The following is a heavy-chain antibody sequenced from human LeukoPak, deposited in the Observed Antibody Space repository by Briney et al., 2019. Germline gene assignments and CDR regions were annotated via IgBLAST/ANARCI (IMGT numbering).Heavy chain of an antibody. V-gene: IGHV4-59*01. CDR2: IYYSGST. CDR3: ARDAGIAVAGTYYYYGMDV. D-gene: IGHD6-19*01. Sequence: SETLSLTRTVSGGSISSYYWSWIRQPPGKGLEWIGYIYYSGSTNYNPSLKSRVTISVDASKNQFSLKLSSVTAADTAVYYCARDAGIAVAGTYYYYGMDVWGQGTTVTVSS. J-gene: IGHJ6*02. CDR1: GGSISSYY.